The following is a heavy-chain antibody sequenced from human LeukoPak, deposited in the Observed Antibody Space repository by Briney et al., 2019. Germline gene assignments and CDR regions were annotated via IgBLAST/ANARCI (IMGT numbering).Heavy chain of an antibody. CDR2: IKSKTDGGAI. CDR1: GFIFSGAW. V-gene: IGHV3-15*01. J-gene: IGHJ4*02. Sequence: PGGSLRLSCAGSGFIFSGAWMSWVRQAPGSGLEWVGRIKSKTDGGAIDYAAPVKGRFTISRDDAQNILYLQMSSLKTDDTAVYYCNTDGRWGQGALVTVSS. CDR3: NTDGR.